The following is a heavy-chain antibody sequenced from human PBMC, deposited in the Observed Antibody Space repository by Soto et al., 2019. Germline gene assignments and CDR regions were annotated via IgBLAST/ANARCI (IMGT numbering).Heavy chain of an antibody. CDR2: TYYRSKWYN. V-gene: IGHV6-1*01. Sequence: SQTLSRTFAISGDSVSSNSAAWNCISQSPSRGLEWLGRTYYRSKWYNDYAVSVKSRITINPDTSKNQFSLQLNSVTPEDTAVYYCARDRRIAVAGTRGGWFDPWGQGTLVTVSS. J-gene: IGHJ5*02. CDR3: ARDRRIAVAGTRGGWFDP. D-gene: IGHD6-19*01. CDR1: GDSVSSNSAA.